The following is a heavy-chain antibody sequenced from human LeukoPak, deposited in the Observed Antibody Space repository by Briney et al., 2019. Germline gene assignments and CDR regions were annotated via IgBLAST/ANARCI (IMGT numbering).Heavy chain of an antibody. Sequence: SGGSLRLSCAASGFTFSSYSMNWVRQAPGKGLEWVSSISSSSSYIYYADSVKGRFTISRDNAKNSLYLQMNSLRAEDTAVYYCARARATVTTGYYYYGMDVWGQGTTVTVSS. CDR1: GFTFSSYS. V-gene: IGHV3-21*01. J-gene: IGHJ6*02. CDR3: ARARATVTTGYYYYGMDV. CDR2: ISSSSSYI. D-gene: IGHD4-17*01.